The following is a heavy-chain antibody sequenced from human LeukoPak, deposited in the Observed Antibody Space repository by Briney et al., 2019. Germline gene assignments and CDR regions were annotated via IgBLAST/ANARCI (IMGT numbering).Heavy chain of an antibody. V-gene: IGHV1-69*05. CDR1: RGTFSSYA. CDR2: IIPILGTT. CDR3: AKDLRAPRLYEPASYYYYMDV. J-gene: IGHJ6*03. Sequence: ASVKVSCKASRGTFSSYALSWVRQAPGHGLGWMGEIIPILGTTNYARKFQGRVTITTDESASTAYMELSSLRSEDTAVYYCAKDLRAPRLYEPASYYYYMDVWGKGTTVTVSS. D-gene: IGHD6-6*01.